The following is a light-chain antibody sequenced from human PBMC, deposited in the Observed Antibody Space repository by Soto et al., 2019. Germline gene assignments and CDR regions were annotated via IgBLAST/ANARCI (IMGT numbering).Light chain of an antibody. CDR3: CSYAGSNNLI. Sequence: QSALTQPPSASGSPGQSVTTSCTGTSSDVGGYNYVSWYQQHPGKAPKLIIYEVTKRPSGIPDRFSGSKSGNTASLTVSGLQAEDEADYYCCSYAGSNNLIFGGGTKLTVL. J-gene: IGLJ2*01. V-gene: IGLV2-8*01. CDR2: EVT. CDR1: SSDVGGYNY.